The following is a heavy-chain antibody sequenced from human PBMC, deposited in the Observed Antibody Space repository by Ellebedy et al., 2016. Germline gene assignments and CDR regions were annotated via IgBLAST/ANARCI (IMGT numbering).Heavy chain of an antibody. CDR1: GYTFPTFS. CDR3: AKTSGWGYGEN. CDR2: VNTFSGNT. D-gene: IGHD3-10*01. J-gene: IGHJ4*02. Sequence: ASVKVSCXASGYTFPTFSITWVRQVPGPGLEWMGFVNTFSGNTKFAQKFQGRVSMTTDSSTRTAYMDLRSLRSDDTAMYYCAKTSGWGYGENWGQGTLVTVSS. V-gene: IGHV1-18*04.